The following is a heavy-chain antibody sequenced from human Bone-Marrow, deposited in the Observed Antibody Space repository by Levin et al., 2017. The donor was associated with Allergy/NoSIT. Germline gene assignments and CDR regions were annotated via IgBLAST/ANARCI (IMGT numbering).Heavy chain of an antibody. V-gene: IGHV3-33*06. D-gene: IGHD6-19*01. J-gene: IGHJ6*02. CDR2: ISSDGNDK. CDR3: AQGGYNTGWPPLGV. Sequence: GESLKISCVASGFTFSTYGMHWVRQAPGKGPEWVALISSDGNDKYSDSVKGRFSISRDISKNTVYLQMNNLRVDDTAVYFCAQGGYNTGWPPLGVWGQGTPVTVS. CDR1: GFTFSTYG.